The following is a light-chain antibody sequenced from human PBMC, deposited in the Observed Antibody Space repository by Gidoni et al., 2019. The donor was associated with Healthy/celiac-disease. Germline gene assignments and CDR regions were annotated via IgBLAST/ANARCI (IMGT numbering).Light chain of an antibody. V-gene: IGKV1-39*01. CDR1: QSISSY. Sequence: DIQMTQSPSSITITCRASQSISSYLNWYQQKPGKAPKLLIYAASSLQSGVPSRFSGSGSGTDFTLTISSLQPEDFATYYCQQSYSTPPVTFGQGTRLEIK. J-gene: IGKJ5*01. CDR3: QQSYSTPPVT. CDR2: AAS.